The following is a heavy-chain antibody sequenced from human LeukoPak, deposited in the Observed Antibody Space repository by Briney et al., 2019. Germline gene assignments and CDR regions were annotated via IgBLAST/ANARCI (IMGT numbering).Heavy chain of an antibody. CDR1: GGTFTIYA. CDR3: ARSLSGNRRIAFDI. D-gene: IGHD1-26*01. CDR2: IIPIFGTA. Sequence: SVTVSFKASGGTFTIYAISWVRQSPGQGLEWMGGIIPIFGTANYAQKFQGRVTITTDESTTTAYMELSSLRSEDTAVYYCARSLSGNRRIAFDIWGQGTMVTVSS. J-gene: IGHJ3*02. V-gene: IGHV1-69*05.